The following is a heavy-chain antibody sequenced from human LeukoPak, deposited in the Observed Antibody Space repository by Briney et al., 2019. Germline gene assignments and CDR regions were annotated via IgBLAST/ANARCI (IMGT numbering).Heavy chain of an antibody. CDR2: IYYSGST. CDR3: ARHLHFWSGYYSYYFDY. V-gene: IGHV4-39*01. CDR1: GGSISNSSYY. J-gene: IGHJ4*02. D-gene: IGHD3-3*02. Sequence: SETLSLTCTVSGGSISNSSYYWGWIRQPPGKGLEWIGSIYYSGSTYYNPSLKSRVTISVDTSKNQFSLKLSSVTAADTAVYYCARHLHFWSGYYSYYFDYWGQGTLVTVSS.